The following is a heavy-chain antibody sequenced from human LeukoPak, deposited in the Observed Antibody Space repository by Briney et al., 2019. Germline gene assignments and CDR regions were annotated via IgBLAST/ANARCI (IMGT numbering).Heavy chain of an antibody. CDR1: GYTFTSYY. CDR2: INPSGGST. D-gene: IGHD1-26*01. CDR3: ARGASWELPPYYFDY. V-gene: IGHV1-46*01. Sequence: ASVKVSCKASGYTFTSYYMHWVRQAPGQGLEWMGIINPSGGSTSYAQKFQGRVTMTRDMSTSTVYMELSSPRSEDTAVYYCARGASWELPPYYFDYWGQGTLVTVSS. J-gene: IGHJ4*02.